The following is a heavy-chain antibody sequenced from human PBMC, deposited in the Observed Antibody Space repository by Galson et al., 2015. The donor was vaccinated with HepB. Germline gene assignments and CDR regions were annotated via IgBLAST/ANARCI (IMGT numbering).Heavy chain of an antibody. CDR1: GFTFSNYW. D-gene: IGHD2-21*02. CDR3: ARVLSVGVVATALNAFDI. J-gene: IGHJ3*02. CDR2: LNSDGSYT. V-gene: IGHV3-74*01. Sequence: SLRLSCAASGFTFSNYWMHWVRHVPGKGLVWVSRLNSDGSYTGYADSVKGRFTISRDNAKNTLYLQMNSLRAEDTAVYYCARVLSVGVVATALNAFDIWGQGTMVTVSS.